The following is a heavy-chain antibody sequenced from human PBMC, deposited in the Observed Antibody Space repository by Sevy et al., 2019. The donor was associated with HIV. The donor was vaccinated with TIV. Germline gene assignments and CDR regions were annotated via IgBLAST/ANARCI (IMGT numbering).Heavy chain of an antibody. Sequence: SETLSLTCAVYGGSFSGYYWSWIRQPPGKGLEWVGEINHSGSANYNPSLKSRVTISVDTSENQFSLKLSSVTAADTAVYYCARHCSGSSCSHAFDIWGKGRWSPSPQ. CDR3: ARHCSGSSCSHAFDI. CDR2: INHSGSA. J-gene: IGHJ3*02. CDR1: GGSFSGYY. D-gene: IGHD2-2*01. V-gene: IGHV4-34*01.